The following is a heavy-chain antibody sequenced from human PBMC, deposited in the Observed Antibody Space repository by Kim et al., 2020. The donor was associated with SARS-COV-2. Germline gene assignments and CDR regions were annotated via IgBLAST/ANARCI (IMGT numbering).Heavy chain of an antibody. Sequence: SETLSLTCAVYGGSFSGYYWSWIRQPPGKGLEWIGEINHSGSTNYNPSLKSRVTISVDTSKNQFSLKLSSVTAADTAVYYCVRGRLGGVYYYYGMDVWGQGTTVTVSS. CDR2: INHSGST. D-gene: IGHD6-25*01. CDR3: VRGRLGGVYYYYGMDV. V-gene: IGHV4-34*01. J-gene: IGHJ6*02. CDR1: GGSFSGYY.